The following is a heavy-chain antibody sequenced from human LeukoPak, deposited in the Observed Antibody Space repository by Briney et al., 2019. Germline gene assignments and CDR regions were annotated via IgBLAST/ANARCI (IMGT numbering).Heavy chain of an antibody. Sequence: SETLSLTCTVSGGSISSSSFYWGWIRQPPGKGLEWIGSIYYSGSTCYNPSLKSRVTISVDTSKNQFSLKLSSVTAADTAVYYCARENYYGSGSYVDWGQGTLVTVSS. V-gene: IGHV4-39*07. CDR1: GGSISSSSFY. CDR2: IYYSGST. CDR3: ARENYYGSGSYVD. J-gene: IGHJ4*02. D-gene: IGHD3-10*01.